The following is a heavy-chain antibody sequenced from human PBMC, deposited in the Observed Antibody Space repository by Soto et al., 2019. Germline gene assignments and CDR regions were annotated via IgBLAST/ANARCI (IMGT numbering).Heavy chain of an antibody. J-gene: IGHJ6*02. CDR1: GGSINSGRYS. Sequence: PSETLSLTCTVSGGSINSGRYSWTWIRQPPGAGLEWIGHMYHSGVNKYKPSLKRRVNISVETSKNQISLQLKSVTAADTALYYCARFSGSYYYAMDVWGQGSTVTVSS. V-gene: IGHV4-30-2*01. CDR2: MYHSGVN. CDR3: ARFSGSYYYAMDV. D-gene: IGHD6-19*01.